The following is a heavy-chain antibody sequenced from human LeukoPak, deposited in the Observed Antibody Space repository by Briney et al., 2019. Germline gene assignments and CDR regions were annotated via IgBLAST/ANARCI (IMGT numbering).Heavy chain of an antibody. CDR3: AISKDTATPGDY. D-gene: IGHD5-18*01. V-gene: IGHV5-10-1*01. CDR2: IDPSDSYT. CDR1: GYSFTTYW. J-gene: IGHJ4*02. Sequence: GESPKISCKGSGYSFTTYWITWVRQMPGKGLAWMGRIDPSDSYTNYSPSFQVHVTLSADKSISTAYLQWSSLRASDTAMYYCAISKDTATPGDYWGQGTLVTVS.